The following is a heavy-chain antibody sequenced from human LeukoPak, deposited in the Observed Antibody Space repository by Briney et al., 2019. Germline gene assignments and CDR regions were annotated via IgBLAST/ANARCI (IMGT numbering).Heavy chain of an antibody. D-gene: IGHD3-22*01. V-gene: IGHV3-66*01. CDR1: GFTVSSNY. Sequence: GGSLRLSCAASGFTVSSNYMSWVRQAPGKGLEWVSVIYSGGSTYYADSVKGRFTISRDNSKNTLYLQMNSLRAEDTAVYYCASVIDSSGYYPWFDRWGQGTLVTVS. CDR3: ASVIDSSGYYPWFDR. CDR2: IYSGGST. J-gene: IGHJ5*02.